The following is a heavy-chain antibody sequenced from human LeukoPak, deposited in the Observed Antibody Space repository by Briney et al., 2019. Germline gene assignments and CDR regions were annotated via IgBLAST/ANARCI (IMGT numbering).Heavy chain of an antibody. Sequence: GGSLRLSCAASGFTFSSYWMSWVRQAPGKGLEWVANIKQDGSEKYYVDSVEGRFTISRDNAKNSLYLQMNSLRAEDTAVYYCARVPLLRYFDWLLKKTLPRSTNYFDYWGQGTLVTVSS. V-gene: IGHV3-7*01. J-gene: IGHJ4*02. CDR2: IKQDGSEK. CDR3: ARVPLLRYFDWLLKKTLPRSTNYFDY. CDR1: GFTFSSYW. D-gene: IGHD3-9*01.